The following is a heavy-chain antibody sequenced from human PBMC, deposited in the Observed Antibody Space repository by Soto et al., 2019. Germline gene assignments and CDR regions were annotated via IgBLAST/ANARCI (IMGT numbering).Heavy chain of an antibody. V-gene: IGHV1-18*01. J-gene: IGHJ4*02. Sequence: QVQLVQSGAEVKKPGASVKVSCKASGYTFTRFGISWVRQAPGQGLEWMAWINPNDGHIDLAHEVRDRVTLATDTXXXXAXXXXXXXXXXXXXXXYCXRDERIALAGIDYWGQGTLVTVSS. D-gene: IGHD6-19*01. CDR3: XRDERIALAGIDY. CDR1: GYTFTRFG. CDR2: INPNDGHI.